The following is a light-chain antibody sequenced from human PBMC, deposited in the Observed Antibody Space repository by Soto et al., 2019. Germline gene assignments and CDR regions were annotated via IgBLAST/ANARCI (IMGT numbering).Light chain of an antibody. CDR1: QSISTW. J-gene: IGKJ2*01. CDR2: KAS. V-gene: IGKV1-5*03. Sequence: DIHMTQSPSTLSASVGDRVTITCRASQSISTWLAWYQHKPGKAPNLLIYKASSLEGGVPSRFSGSRSGTEFTLTISSLQPDDFATYYCQQYESYYTFGQGTKLEIK. CDR3: QQYESYYT.